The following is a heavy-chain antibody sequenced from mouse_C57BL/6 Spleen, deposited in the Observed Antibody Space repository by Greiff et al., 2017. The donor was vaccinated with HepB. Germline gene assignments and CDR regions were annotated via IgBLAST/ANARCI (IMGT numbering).Heavy chain of an antibody. D-gene: IGHD1-1*01. Sequence: QVQLQQPGAELVKPGASVKMSCKASGYTFTSYWITWVKQRPGQGLEWIGDIYPGSGSTNYNEKFKSKATLTVDTSSSTAYMQLSSLTSEDSAVYYCARGIYYGSSLDYCGQGTTLTVSS. J-gene: IGHJ2*01. CDR2: IYPGSGST. CDR3: ARGIYYGSSLDY. V-gene: IGHV1-55*01. CDR1: GYTFTSYW.